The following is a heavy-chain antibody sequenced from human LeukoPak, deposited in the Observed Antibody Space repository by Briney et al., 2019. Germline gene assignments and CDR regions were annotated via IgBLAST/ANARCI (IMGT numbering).Heavy chain of an antibody. V-gene: IGHV3-48*03. CDR3: ARGPGSGAFDI. J-gene: IGHJ3*02. Sequence: GGSLRLSCAASGFTFSSYEMNWVRQAPGKGLEWVSYISSSGSTIYYADSVKGRFTISRDNAKNSLYLQMNSLRAEDTAVYHCARGPGSGAFDIWGQGTMVTVSS. CDR1: GFTFSSYE. D-gene: IGHD1-14*01. CDR2: ISSSGSTI.